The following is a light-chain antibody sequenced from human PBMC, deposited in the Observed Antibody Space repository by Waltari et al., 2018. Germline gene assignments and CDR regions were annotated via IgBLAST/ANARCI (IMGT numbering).Light chain of an antibody. V-gene: IGKV3-15*01. Sequence: EIVMTQSAATLSVSPGERATLSCRASRGGSTNFAWYQQKPGQPPRLLIFGASTRATGVPARFSGSGSGTEFTLTISTMQFEDSAVYYCQQYDNWPPFTFGGGTKVEIK. CDR1: RGGSTN. CDR3: QQYDNWPPFT. CDR2: GAS. J-gene: IGKJ4*01.